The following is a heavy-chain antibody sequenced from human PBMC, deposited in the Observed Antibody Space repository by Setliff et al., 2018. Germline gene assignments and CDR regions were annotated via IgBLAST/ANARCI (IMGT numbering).Heavy chain of an antibody. V-gene: IGHV3-48*04. J-gene: IGHJ4*02. CDR2: ISNDAYTI. Sequence: PGGSLRLSCAASGFTFSSYAMSWVRQAPGKGLEWVSYISNDAYTIHYADSMKGRLTISRDNAKNSLYLQMTSLRAEDTAIYYCARTTGYRLEGDFDYWGQGTLVTVSS. CDR3: ARTTGYRLEGDFDY. CDR1: GFTFSSYA. D-gene: IGHD3-16*01.